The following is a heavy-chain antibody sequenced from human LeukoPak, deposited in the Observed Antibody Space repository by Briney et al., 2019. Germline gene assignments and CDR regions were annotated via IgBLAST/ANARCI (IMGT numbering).Heavy chain of an antibody. Sequence: PGGSLRLSCAASGFTFSSYGMSWVRQAPGKGLEWVSAISGSGGSTYYADSVKGRFTISRDNSKNTLYLQMNSLRAEDTAVYYCANFDEDIVVVPAAIGAFDIWGQGTMVTVSS. D-gene: IGHD2-2*02. CDR3: ANFDEDIVVVPAAIGAFDI. V-gene: IGHV3-23*01. CDR2: ISGSGGST. CDR1: GFTFSSYG. J-gene: IGHJ3*02.